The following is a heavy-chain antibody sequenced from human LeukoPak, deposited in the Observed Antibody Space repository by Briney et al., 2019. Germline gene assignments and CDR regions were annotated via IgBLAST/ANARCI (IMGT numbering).Heavy chain of an antibody. D-gene: IGHD3-3*01. Sequence: SETLSLTCTVSGGSISSGSYYWSWIRQPAGKGLEWIGRIYTSGSTNYNPSLKSRVTISVDTSKNQFSLKLSSLTAADTAVYYCARGYDFWSAYYPGYWGQGTLVTVSS. CDR1: GGSISSGSYY. CDR3: ARGYDFWSAYYPGY. CDR2: IYTSGST. J-gene: IGHJ4*02. V-gene: IGHV4-61*02.